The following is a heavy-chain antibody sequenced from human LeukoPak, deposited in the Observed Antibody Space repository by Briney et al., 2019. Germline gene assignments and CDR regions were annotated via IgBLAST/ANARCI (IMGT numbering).Heavy chain of an antibody. CDR1: GFTFSSYA. V-gene: IGHV3-23*01. CDR2: ISGSGGST. D-gene: IGHD1-26*01. J-gene: IGHJ4*02. Sequence: GGSLRLSCAASGFTFSSYAMSWVRQAPGKGLEWVSAISGSGGSTYSADSVKGRFTISRDNSKNTLYLQMNSLRAEDTAVYYCAKKRVSLTWEPLHRGVLDYWGQGTLVTVSS. CDR3: AKKRVSLTWEPLHRGVLDY.